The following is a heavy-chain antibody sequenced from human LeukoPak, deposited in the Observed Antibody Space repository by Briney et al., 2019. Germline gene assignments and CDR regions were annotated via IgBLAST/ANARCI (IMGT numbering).Heavy chain of an antibody. J-gene: IGHJ6*02. V-gene: IGHV3-30-3*01. Sequence: PGRSLRLSCAASGFTFSSYAMHWVRQAPGKGLEWVAVISYDGSNKYYADSVKGRFTISRDNSKNTLYLQMNSLRAEDTAVYYCASLAGWARAGERELRDYYYGMDVWGQGTTVTVSS. CDR2: ISYDGSNK. D-gene: IGHD1-7*01. CDR1: GFTFSSYA. CDR3: ASLAGWARAGERELRDYYYGMDV.